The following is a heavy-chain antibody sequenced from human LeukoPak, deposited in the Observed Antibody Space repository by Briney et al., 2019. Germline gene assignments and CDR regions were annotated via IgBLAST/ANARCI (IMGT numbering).Heavy chain of an antibody. Sequence: RGSLRLSCAASGFTFSSYAMSWVRQAPGKGLEWVSTISGSGGSTYYADSVKGRFTISRDNSKNTLYLQMNSLRAEDTALYYCAKDGYGMDVWGQGTTVTVSS. J-gene: IGHJ6*02. V-gene: IGHV3-23*01. CDR2: ISGSGGST. CDR3: AKDGYGMDV. CDR1: GFTFSSYA.